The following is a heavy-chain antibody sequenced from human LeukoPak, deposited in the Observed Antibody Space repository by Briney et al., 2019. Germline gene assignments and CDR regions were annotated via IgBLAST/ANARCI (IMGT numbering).Heavy chain of an antibody. CDR1: GYTFTGYY. CDR3: ARAEPKEAAFDY. CDR2: INPNSGGT. J-gene: IGHJ4*02. D-gene: IGHD1-26*01. Sequence: ASVKVSCKASGYTFTGYYMHWVRQAPGQGLEWMGWINPNSGGTNYAQKFQGRVTMTRDTSISTAYMELSRLRSDDTAVYYCARAEPKEAAFDYWGQGTLVTVSS. V-gene: IGHV1-2*02.